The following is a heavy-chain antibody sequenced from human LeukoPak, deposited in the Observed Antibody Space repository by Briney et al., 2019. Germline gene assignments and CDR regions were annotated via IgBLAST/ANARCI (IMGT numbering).Heavy chain of an antibody. CDR3: AKDPHIVVVTAIIDY. J-gene: IGHJ4*02. CDR2: ISGSGGTT. V-gene: IGHV3-23*01. Sequence: GGSLRLSCAASGFTFSSYSMNWVRQAPGKGLEWVSAISGSGGTTYYADSVKGRFTISRDNSKNTLYLQMNSLRAEDTAVYYCAKDPHIVVVTAIIDYWGQGTLVTVSS. CDR1: GFTFSSYS. D-gene: IGHD2-21*02.